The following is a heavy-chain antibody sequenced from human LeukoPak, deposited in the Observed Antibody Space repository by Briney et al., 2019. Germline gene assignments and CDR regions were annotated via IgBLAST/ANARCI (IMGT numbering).Heavy chain of an antibody. D-gene: IGHD3-10*01. J-gene: IGHJ6*02. CDR1: GFTFSSYS. CDR2: ISSSSSTI. Sequence: GGSLRLSCAASGFTFSSYSMNWVRQAPGKGLEWVSYISSSSSTIYYADSVKGRFTISRDNAKNSLYLQMNSLRAEDTAVYYCARVPEITMVRGREDYYYGMDVWGQGTTVTVSS. V-gene: IGHV3-48*04. CDR3: ARVPEITMVRGREDYYYGMDV.